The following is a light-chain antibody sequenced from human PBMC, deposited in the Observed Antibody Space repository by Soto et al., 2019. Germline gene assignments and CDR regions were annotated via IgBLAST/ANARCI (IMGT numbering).Light chain of an antibody. J-gene: IGKJ5*01. CDR2: GAS. Sequence: EIVLTQSPDTLSLSPGESATLSCRASQSVSSSYLAWYQQKPGRAPRLLIYGASNRATGIPDRFSGSGSGTYFTLTISRLEPEDFAVFYCQQYDASITFGQGTRLEIE. CDR1: QSVSSSY. CDR3: QQYDASIT. V-gene: IGKV3-20*01.